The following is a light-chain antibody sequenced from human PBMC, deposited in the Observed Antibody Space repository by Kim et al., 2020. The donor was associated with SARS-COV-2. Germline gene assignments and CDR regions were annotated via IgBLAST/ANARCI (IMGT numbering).Light chain of an antibody. V-gene: IGLV2-14*01. CDR1: SSDVGGYDY. CDR2: EVS. J-gene: IGLJ2*01. Sequence: GQSITIPCTGTSSDVGGYDYVSWYQKHPGKAPKLMIFEVSKRPSGISNRFSASKSDNTASLTISGLQAEDEADYYCCSYARTSTWVFGGGTKLTVL. CDR3: CSYARTSTWV.